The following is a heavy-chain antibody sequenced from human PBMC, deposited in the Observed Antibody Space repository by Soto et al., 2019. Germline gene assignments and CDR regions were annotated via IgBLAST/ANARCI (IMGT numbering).Heavy chain of an antibody. Sequence: VQLLQSGGGLVQPGGSLRLSCEASGFIFATTAMGWVRQAPGKGLEWVSTISGSGVRTYYADSVKGRFTISRGNTKYTLFLQMNSMRADDTDVYFCAAVMGSDDNYVWGSLSFDHWGQGALVTVST. CDR2: ISGSGVRT. D-gene: IGHD3-16*01. CDR1: GFIFATTA. CDR3: AAVMGSDDNYVWGSLSFDH. J-gene: IGHJ4*02. V-gene: IGHV3-23*01.